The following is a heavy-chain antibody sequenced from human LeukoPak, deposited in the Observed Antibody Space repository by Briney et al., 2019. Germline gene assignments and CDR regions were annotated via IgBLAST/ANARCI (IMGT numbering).Heavy chain of an antibody. CDR1: GFTFSNYW. CDR2: INQDGSEE. Sequence: PGGSLRLSCAASGFTFSNYWMTWVRQAPGKGLEWVAHINQDGSEEHYMDSVKARFTISRDNAKNSLSLQMNSLRAEDTAVYYCAKTPSDTPDYWGQGTLVTVSS. CDR3: AKTPSDTPDY. J-gene: IGHJ4*02. V-gene: IGHV3-7*03. D-gene: IGHD5-18*01.